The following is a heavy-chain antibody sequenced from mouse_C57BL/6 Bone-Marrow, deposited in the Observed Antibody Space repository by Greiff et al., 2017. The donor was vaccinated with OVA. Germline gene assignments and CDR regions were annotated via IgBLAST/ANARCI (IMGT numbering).Heavy chain of an antibody. CDR1: GYAFSSSW. Sequence: QVQLQQSGPELVKPGASVKISCKASGYAFSSSWMNWVKQRPGKGLEWIGRIYPGAGDTNYNGKFKGKATLTADKSSSTAYMQLSSLTSEDSAVYFCALGSPWFAYWGQGTLVTVSA. CDR3: ALGSPWFAY. J-gene: IGHJ3*01. CDR2: IYPGAGDT. D-gene: IGHD2-10*02. V-gene: IGHV1-82*01.